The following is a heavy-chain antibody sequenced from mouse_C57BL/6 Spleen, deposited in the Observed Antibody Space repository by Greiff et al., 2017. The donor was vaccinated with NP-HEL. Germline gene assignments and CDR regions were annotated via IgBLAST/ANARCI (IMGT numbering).Heavy chain of an antibody. D-gene: IGHD2-4*01. J-gene: IGHJ2*01. CDR2: INPGSGGT. CDR3: AKGLYDYDGVYFDY. CDR1: GYAFTNYL. V-gene: IGHV1-54*01. Sequence: VKLQESRAELVRPGTSVKVSCKASGYAFTNYLIEWVKQRPGQGLEWIGVINPGSGGTNYNEKFKGKATLTADKSSSTAYMQLSSLTSEDSAVYFCAKGLYDYDGVYFDYWGQGTTLTVSS.